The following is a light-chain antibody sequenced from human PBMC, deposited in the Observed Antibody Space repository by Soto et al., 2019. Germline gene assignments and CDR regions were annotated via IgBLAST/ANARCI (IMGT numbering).Light chain of an antibody. CDR2: EVT. Sequence: VLTQPASVSGSPGQSITISCTGTRSDVGSYNSIAWYQQHPGKAPRVVIFEVTKRPSGISDRFSGSKSGYTASLRISGLQAEDEADYFCLSYAGNSIWLFGGGTKVTVL. V-gene: IGLV2-23*02. J-gene: IGLJ2*01. CDR1: RSDVGSYNS. CDR3: LSYAGNSIWL.